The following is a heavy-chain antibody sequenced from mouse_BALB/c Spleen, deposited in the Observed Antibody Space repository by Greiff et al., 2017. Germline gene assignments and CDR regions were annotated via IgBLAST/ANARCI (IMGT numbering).Heavy chain of an antibody. CDR2: IDPANGNT. Sequence: EVQLQQSGAELVKPGASVKLSCTASGFNIKDTYMHWVKQRPEQGLEWIGRIDPANGNTKYDPKFQGKATITADTSSNTAYLQLSSLTSEDTAVYYCARSGDVGDYFDYWGQVTTLTVSS. CDR1: GFNIKDTY. V-gene: IGHV14-3*02. CDR3: ARSGDVGDYFDY. J-gene: IGHJ2*01. D-gene: IGHD3-1*01.